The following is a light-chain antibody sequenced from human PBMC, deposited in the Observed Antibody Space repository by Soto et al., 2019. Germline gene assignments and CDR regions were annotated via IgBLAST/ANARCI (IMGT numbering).Light chain of an antibody. Sequence: EIVMTQSPVTLSVSPGERATLSCRASQSVSSNLAWYQQKPGQAPRLLIYGAFTRATGIPARFSGSGSGTEFTLTISSLQSADFAVYYCQQYNQWPQWTLGQGTKVDIK. CDR1: QSVSSN. J-gene: IGKJ1*01. CDR2: GAF. CDR3: QQYNQWPQWT. V-gene: IGKV3-15*01.